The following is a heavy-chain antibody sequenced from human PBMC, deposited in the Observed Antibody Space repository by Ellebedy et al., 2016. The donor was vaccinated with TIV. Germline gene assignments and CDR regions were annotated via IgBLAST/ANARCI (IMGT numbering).Heavy chain of an antibody. CDR2: IYDSGST. CDR3: ARKRDGTYIDY. Sequence: SETLSLXXTVQGGSFLGYYWSWIRQPPGKGLEWIGYIYDSGSTNYNPSLKSRVTISVDTSKNQFSLKLSSVTAADTAVYYCARKRDGTYIDYWGQGTLVIVSS. J-gene: IGHJ4*02. D-gene: IGHD2-15*01. V-gene: IGHV4-59*01. CDR1: GGSFLGYY.